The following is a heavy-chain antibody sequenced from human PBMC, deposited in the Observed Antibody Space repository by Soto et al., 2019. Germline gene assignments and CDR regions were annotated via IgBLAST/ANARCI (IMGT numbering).Heavy chain of an antibody. Sequence: EVQLVESGGGLVQPGGSLRLSCAASGFTFSSYEMNWVRQAPGKGLEWVSYISSSGSTIYYADSVKGRFTISRDNAKNSRYLKINSRRAEDTAVYYCARDDHNGSGRNYYGMAVWAKGPRSPSP. CDR1: GFTFSSYE. CDR3: ARDDHNGSGRNYYGMAV. V-gene: IGHV3-48*03. D-gene: IGHD3-10*01. CDR2: ISSSGSTI. J-gene: IGHJ6*02.